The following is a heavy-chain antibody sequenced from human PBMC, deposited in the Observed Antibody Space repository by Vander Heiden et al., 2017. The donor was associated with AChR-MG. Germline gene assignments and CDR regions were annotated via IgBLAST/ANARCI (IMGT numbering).Heavy chain of an antibody. V-gene: IGHV3-21*01. Sequence: EVQLVESGGGLVKPGGSLRLSCAASGFTFSSYGMNWVRQAPGKGLEWVSSISSSSSYIYYADSVKGRFTISRDNAKNSLYLQMNSLRAEDTAVYYCARDKSRAFDIWGQGTMVTVSS. CDR1: GFTFSSYG. CDR3: ARDKSRAFDI. CDR2: ISSSSSYI. J-gene: IGHJ3*02.